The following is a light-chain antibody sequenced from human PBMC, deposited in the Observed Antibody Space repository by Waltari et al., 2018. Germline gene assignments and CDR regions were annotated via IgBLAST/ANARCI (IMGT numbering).Light chain of an antibody. J-gene: IGKJ1*01. CDR2: GAS. Sequence: EIVMTQSPATLSVFPGERATLSCRGSQSIRSNLAWYQHKPGQATRLLIYGASTRATGIPARLSSSGSGIESPLTVSSLRSEDFAVYFCQQYDNWLGTFGQGTKVEIK. V-gene: IGKV3-15*01. CDR3: QQYDNWLGT. CDR1: QSIRSN.